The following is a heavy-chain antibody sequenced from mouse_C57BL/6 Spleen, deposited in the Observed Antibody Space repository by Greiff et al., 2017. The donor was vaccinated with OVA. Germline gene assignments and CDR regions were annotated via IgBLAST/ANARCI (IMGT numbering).Heavy chain of an antibody. CDR2: ILPGSGST. J-gene: IGHJ3*01. Sequence: VKVVESGAELMKPGASVKLSCKATGYTFTGYWIEWVKQRPGHGLEWIGEILPGSGSTNYNEKFKGKATFTADTSSNTAYMQLSSLTTEDSAIYYCARRGVYYGNYETFAYWGQGTLVTVSA. V-gene: IGHV1-9*01. D-gene: IGHD2-1*01. CDR1: GYTFTGYW. CDR3: ARRGVYYGNYETFAY.